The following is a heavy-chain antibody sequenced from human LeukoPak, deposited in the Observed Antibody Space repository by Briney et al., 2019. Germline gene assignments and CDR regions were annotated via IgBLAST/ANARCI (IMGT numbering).Heavy chain of an antibody. D-gene: IGHD3-22*01. CDR2: IKQDGSEK. CDR3: ARWSHDSFGYYWISS. V-gene: IGHV3-7*01. CDR1: GFTFSSYW. Sequence: PGGSLRPSCAASGFTFSSYWMSWVRQAPGKGLEWVANIKQDGSEKNYVDSVKGRFTISRDNAKNSLYLQMNSLRAEDTAVYYCARWSHDSFGYYWISSWGQGTLVTVSS. J-gene: IGHJ5*02.